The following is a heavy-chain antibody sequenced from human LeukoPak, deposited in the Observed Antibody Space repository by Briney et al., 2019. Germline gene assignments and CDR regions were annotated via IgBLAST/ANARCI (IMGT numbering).Heavy chain of an antibody. D-gene: IGHD3-10*01. CDR2: IYSSGST. CDR3: ARADPNASGYFYRFNWFDP. V-gene: IGHV4-59*01. Sequence: SETLSLTCTVSGGSMSSYYWNWVRQPPGKGLEWVGNIYSSGSTDYNPSLKSRVTISLDTSKFQFSLRLNSVTAADTAVYYCARADPNASGYFYRFNWFDPWGQGTLITVSS. CDR1: GGSMSSYY. J-gene: IGHJ5*02.